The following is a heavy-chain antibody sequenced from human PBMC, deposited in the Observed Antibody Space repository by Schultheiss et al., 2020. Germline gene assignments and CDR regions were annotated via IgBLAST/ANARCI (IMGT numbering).Heavy chain of an antibody. J-gene: IGHJ4*02. CDR3: AKDGDIVVVVASDY. V-gene: IGHV3-53*01. CDR1: GFTVSSNY. Sequence: GGSLRLSCAASGFTVSSNYMSWVRQAPGKGLEWVSVIYSGGSTYYADSVKGRFTISRDNSKNTLYLQMNSLRAEDTAVYYCAKDGDIVVVVASDYWGQGTLVTVSS. CDR2: IYSGGST. D-gene: IGHD2-15*01.